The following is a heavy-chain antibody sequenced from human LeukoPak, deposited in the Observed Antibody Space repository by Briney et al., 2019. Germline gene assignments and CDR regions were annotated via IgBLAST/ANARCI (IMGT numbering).Heavy chain of an antibody. CDR3: AKDRCSDGIGCFYYYMDV. Sequence: SETLSLTCTVSGGSISSSSYYWGWIRQPPGKGLEWIGSIYYSGSTYYNPSLKSRVTISVDTSKNQFSLKLSSVTAADTAVYYCAKDRCSDGIGCFYYYMDVWGKGTTVTISS. D-gene: IGHD2-15*01. CDR1: GGSISSSSYY. V-gene: IGHV4-39*07. J-gene: IGHJ6*03. CDR2: IYYSGST.